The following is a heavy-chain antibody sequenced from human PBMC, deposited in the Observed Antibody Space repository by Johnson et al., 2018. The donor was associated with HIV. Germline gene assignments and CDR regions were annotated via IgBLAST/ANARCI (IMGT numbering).Heavy chain of an antibody. V-gene: IGHV3-20*04. Sequence: EVQLVESGGGLVQPGGSLRLSCAASGFTFDDYGMSWVRQAPGKGLEWVSGINWNGGSTGYADSVKGRFTISRDNAKNSLYLQMNRLRAEDTALYYCARDRYCSGGRLYNAFYIWGQGTMVIVS. CDR1: GFTFDDYG. CDR3: ARDRYCSGGRLYNAFYI. J-gene: IGHJ3*02. CDR2: INWNGGST. D-gene: IGHD2-8*02.